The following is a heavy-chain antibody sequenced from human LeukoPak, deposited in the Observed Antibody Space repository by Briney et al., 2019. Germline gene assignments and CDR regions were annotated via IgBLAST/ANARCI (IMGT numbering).Heavy chain of an antibody. CDR3: ARGRSTVVTPNYYYYYCMDV. D-gene: IGHD4-23*01. CDR1: GVSISSYY. Sequence: SETLSLTCTVSGVSISSYYWSWIRQPPGKGLEWIGYIHTSGGTNYSPSLKSRVTISLDTSRNQFSLKLSSVTAADTAVYYCARGRSTVVTPNYYYYYCMDVWGKGTTVTVSS. J-gene: IGHJ6*03. V-gene: IGHV4-4*09. CDR2: IHTSGGT.